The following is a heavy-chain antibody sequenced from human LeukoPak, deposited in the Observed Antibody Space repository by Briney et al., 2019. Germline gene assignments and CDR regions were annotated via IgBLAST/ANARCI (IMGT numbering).Heavy chain of an antibody. D-gene: IGHD6-6*01. CDR1: GYSISSGYY. Sequence: SETLSLTCTVSGYSISSGYYWGWIRQPPGKGLEWIGSIYHSGSTYYNPSLKSRVTISVDTSKNQFSLKLSSVTAADTAVYYCARVGYSSSSPYFDYWGQGTLVTVSS. CDR3: ARVGYSSSSPYFDY. J-gene: IGHJ4*02. CDR2: IYHSGST. V-gene: IGHV4-38-2*02.